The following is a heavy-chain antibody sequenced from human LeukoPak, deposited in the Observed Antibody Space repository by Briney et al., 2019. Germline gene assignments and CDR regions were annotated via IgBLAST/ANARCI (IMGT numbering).Heavy chain of an antibody. D-gene: IGHD4-17*01. CDR3: ARNDDYGDYGDKNWFDP. V-gene: IGHV4-61*09. Sequence: TSETLSLTCTVSGGSISSGSYYWSWIRQPAGKGLEWIGHIYTSGSTNYNPSLKSRVTISVDTSKNQFSLKLSSVTAADTAVYYCARNDDYGDYGDKNWFDPWGQGTLVTVSS. CDR1: GGSISSGSYY. J-gene: IGHJ5*02. CDR2: IYTSGST.